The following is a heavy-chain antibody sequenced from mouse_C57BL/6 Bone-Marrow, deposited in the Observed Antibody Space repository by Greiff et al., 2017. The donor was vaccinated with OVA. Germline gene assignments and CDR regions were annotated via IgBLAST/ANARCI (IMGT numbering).Heavy chain of an antibody. CDR2: IDPSDSYT. V-gene: IGHV1-59*01. CDR1: GYTFTSYW. D-gene: IGHD1-1*01. J-gene: IGHJ1*03. CDR3: ARGPITTVVATAYFDV. Sequence: VQLQQPGAELVRPGTSVKLSCKASGYTFTSYWMHWVKQRPGQGLEWIGVIDPSDSYTNYNQKFKGKATLTVDTSSSTAYMQLSSLTSEDSAVYYCARGPITTVVATAYFDVWGTGTTVTVSS.